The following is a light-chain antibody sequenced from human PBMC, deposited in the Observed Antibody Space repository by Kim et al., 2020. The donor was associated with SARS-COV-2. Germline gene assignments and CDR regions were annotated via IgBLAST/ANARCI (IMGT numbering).Light chain of an antibody. V-gene: IGLV3-21*04. CDR2: YDS. CDR1: NIGSKS. CDR3: QVWDSRSDHTSWV. J-gene: IGLJ3*02. Sequence: SYELTQPPSVSVAPGKTARITCRGNNIGSKSVHWYQQKPGQAPVLVIYYDSDRPSGIPERFSGSNSGNTATLTISRVEAGDEADYYCQVWDSRSDHTSWVFGGGTKLTVL.